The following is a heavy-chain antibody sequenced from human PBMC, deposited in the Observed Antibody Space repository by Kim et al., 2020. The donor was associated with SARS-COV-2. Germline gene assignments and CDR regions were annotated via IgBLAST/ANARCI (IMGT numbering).Heavy chain of an antibody. Sequence: SETLSLTCTVSGGSISSYYWSWIRQPPGKGLEWIGYIYYSGSTNYNPSLKSRVTISVDTSKNQFSLKLSSVTAADTAVYYCARNYYGSGGMWGGFDYWGQGTLVTVSS. CDR3: ARNYYGSGGMWGGFDY. V-gene: IGHV4-59*08. CDR1: GGSISSYY. D-gene: IGHD3-10*01. J-gene: IGHJ4*02. CDR2: IYYSGST.